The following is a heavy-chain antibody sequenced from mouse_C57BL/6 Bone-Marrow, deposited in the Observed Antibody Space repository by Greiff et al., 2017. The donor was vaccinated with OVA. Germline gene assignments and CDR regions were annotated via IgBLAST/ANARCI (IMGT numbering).Heavy chain of an antibody. Sequence: EVKLVESGPGLVKPSQSLSLTCSVTGYSITSGYYWNWIRQFPGNKLEWMGYISYDGSNNYNPSLKNRISITRDTSKNQFFLKLNSVNTEDTATYYCARGAYYGSSYDWYFDVWGTGTTVTVSS. D-gene: IGHD1-1*01. J-gene: IGHJ1*03. CDR2: ISYDGSN. CDR3: ARGAYYGSSYDWYFDV. V-gene: IGHV3-6*01. CDR1: GYSITSGYY.